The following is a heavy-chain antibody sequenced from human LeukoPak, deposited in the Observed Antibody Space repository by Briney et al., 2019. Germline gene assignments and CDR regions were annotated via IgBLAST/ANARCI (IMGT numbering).Heavy chain of an antibody. V-gene: IGHV1-69*06. J-gene: IGHJ4*02. CDR1: GGTFSSYA. CDR2: IIPIFGTA. D-gene: IGHD3-16*01. Sequence: ASVTVSCKASGGTFSSYAISWVRQAPGQGLEWMGGIIPIFGTANYAQKFQGRVTITADKSTSTAYMELSSLRSEDTAVYYCARDLGGGAFDYWGQGTLVTVSS. CDR3: ARDLGGGAFDY.